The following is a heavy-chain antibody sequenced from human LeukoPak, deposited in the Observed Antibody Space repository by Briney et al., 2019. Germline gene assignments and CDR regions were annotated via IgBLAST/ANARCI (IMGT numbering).Heavy chain of an antibody. D-gene: IGHD6-6*01. CDR2: IKPSGVDT. Sequence: ASVKVSCKASGYTFLNYLLHWVRQAPGQGLGGMGMIKPSGVDTTYPRSFQGRVTMTSHTSPNTVHMEVNSLRSEDTAVYYCARDVFSSSSVPLGPVDYWGQGTLVTVSS. CDR3: ARDVFSSSSVPLGPVDY. J-gene: IGHJ4*02. V-gene: IGHV1-46*01. CDR1: GYTFLNYL.